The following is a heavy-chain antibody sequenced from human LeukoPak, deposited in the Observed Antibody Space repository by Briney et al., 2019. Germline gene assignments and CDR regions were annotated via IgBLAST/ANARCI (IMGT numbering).Heavy chain of an antibody. CDR3: AKEGSYYLDY. V-gene: IGHV3-30*02. CDR2: IRYDDSSK. CDR1: GFTFSNFG. D-gene: IGHD3-10*01. Sequence: GGSLRLSCAASGFTFSNFGMHWVRQAPGKGLEWVAFIRYDDSSKFYADSVKGRFTISRDNSKNTLYLQMNSLRAEDTAVYYCAKEGSYYLDYWGRGTLVTVSS. J-gene: IGHJ4*02.